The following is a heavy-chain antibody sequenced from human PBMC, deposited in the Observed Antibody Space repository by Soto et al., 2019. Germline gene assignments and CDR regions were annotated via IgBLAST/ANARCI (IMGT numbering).Heavy chain of an antibody. CDR2: ISHDGSKK. V-gene: IGHV3-30*18. CDR3: AKDWNDANYDYGTDV. D-gene: IGHD1-1*01. J-gene: IGHJ6*02. CDR1: GFVFSSFG. Sequence: PGGSLRLSCVASGFVFSSFGMHWVRQAPGKGLEWVAFISHDGSKKKFVDSVKGRFTISRDDSGNTLYLQMNSLRADDTAVYFCAKDWNDANYDYGTDVWGQGTKVTVYS.